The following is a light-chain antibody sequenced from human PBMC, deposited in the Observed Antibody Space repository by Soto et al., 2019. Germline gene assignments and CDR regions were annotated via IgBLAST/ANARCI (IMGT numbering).Light chain of an antibody. CDR1: QSVSRSY. CDR2: IAS. CDR3: QQYGSSPYT. J-gene: IGKJ2*01. Sequence: EVVLTQSPGTLSLSPGERATLSCRASQSVSRSYLAWYQQNPGQASRLLIYIASSRATGIPDRFSGSGSGTDFTLTISRLEPEDFAMYYCQQYGSSPYTFGQGTKLEIK. V-gene: IGKV3-20*01.